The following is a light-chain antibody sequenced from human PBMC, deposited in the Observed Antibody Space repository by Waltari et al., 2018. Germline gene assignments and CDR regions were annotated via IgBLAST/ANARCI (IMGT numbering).Light chain of an antibody. CDR1: QDINRW. CDR3: QQADTFPLT. Sequence: QSPSSVSASVGDRVTITCRASQDINRWLAWYQQKPGKAPKLLIYAASTLQPWVPSRFSGSGSGTDYTLTINSLQPEDFAIYYCQQADTFPLTFGQGTRLEIK. V-gene: IGKV1D-12*01. CDR2: AAS. J-gene: IGKJ5*01.